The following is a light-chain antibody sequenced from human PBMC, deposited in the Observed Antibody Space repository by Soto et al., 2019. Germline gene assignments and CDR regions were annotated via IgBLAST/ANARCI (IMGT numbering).Light chain of an antibody. CDR3: QKCNSAPFT. CDR2: AAS. CDR1: QGINNY. V-gene: IGKV1-27*01. J-gene: IGKJ3*01. Sequence: DTQMTQSPSSLSASVGDRVTITGRASQGINNYLAWYQQTPGKVPKILIYAASSLVSGVPSRFSGSGSGTDFTLTISSLQPEEVATYYGQKCNSAPFTFGPGTKVDSK.